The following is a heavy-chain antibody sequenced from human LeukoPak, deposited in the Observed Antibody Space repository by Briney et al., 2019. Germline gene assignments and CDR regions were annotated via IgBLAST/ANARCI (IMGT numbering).Heavy chain of an antibody. CDR1: GFTFSSYA. CDR2: ISSNGGST. CDR3: ATSHKRTDFDY. D-gene: IGHD6-6*01. V-gene: IGHV3-64*01. J-gene: IGHJ4*02. Sequence: PGGSLRLSCAASGFTFSSYAMHWVRQAPGKGLEYVSAISSNGGSTYYANSVKGRFTISRDNSKNTLYLQMNSLRAEDTAVYYCATSHKRTDFDYWGQGTLVTVSS.